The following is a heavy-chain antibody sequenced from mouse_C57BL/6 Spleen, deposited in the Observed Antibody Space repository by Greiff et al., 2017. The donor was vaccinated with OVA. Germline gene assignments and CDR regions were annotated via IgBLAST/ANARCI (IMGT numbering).Heavy chain of an antibody. CDR2: IDPSDSYT. J-gene: IGHJ2*01. V-gene: IGHV1-69*01. D-gene: IGHD2-4*01. CDR1: GYTFTSYW. CDR3: ARSDYDGGFDY. Sequence: QVQLKQSGAELVMPGASVKLSCKASGYTFTSYWMHWVKQRPGQGLEWIGEIDPSDSYTNYNQKFKGKSTLTVDKSSSTAYMQLSSLTSEDSAVYYCARSDYDGGFDYWGQGTTLTVSS.